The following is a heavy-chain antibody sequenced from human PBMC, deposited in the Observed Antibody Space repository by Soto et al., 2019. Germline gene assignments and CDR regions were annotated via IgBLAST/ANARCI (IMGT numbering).Heavy chain of an antibody. Sequence: GGSLRLSCAASGFTFSDYYMSWIRQAPGKGLEWVSYISSSGSTYYADSVKGRFTISRDNSKNTLYLQMNSLRAEDTAVYYCARDSYYDSSGYYYWAEYYYGMDVWGQGTTVTVSS. D-gene: IGHD3-22*01. J-gene: IGHJ6*02. CDR3: ARDSYYDSSGYYYWAEYYYGMDV. CDR2: ISSSGST. V-gene: IGHV3-66*01. CDR1: GFTFSDYY.